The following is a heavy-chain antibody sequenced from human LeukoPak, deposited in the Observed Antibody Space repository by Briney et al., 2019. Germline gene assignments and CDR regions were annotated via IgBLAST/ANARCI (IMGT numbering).Heavy chain of an antibody. CDR2: IIPIFGTA. D-gene: IGHD3-9*01. J-gene: IGHJ4*02. Sequence: ASVKVSCKASGGTFSSYAISWVRQAPGQGLEWMGGIIPIFGTANYAQEFQGRVTITADKSTSTAYMELSSLRSEDTAVYYCARDGLRYFDWLLRYWGQGTLVTVSS. CDR1: GGTFSSYA. CDR3: ARDGLRYFDWLLRY. V-gene: IGHV1-69*06.